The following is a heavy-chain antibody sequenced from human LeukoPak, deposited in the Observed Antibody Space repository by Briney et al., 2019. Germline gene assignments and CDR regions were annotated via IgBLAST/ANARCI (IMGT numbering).Heavy chain of an antibody. D-gene: IGHD5-12*01. J-gene: IGHJ4*02. V-gene: IGHV3-21*01. Sequence: PGGSLRLSCAASGFTFGTYTMNWVRQAPGKGLEWVSSISGSSSYIYYADSVKGRFTISRDNAMNSLYLQMNSLGAEDTAVYYCTRDWGQGGYDESGYWGQGALVTVSS. CDR3: TRDWGQGGYDESGY. CDR1: GFTFGTYT. CDR2: ISGSSSYI.